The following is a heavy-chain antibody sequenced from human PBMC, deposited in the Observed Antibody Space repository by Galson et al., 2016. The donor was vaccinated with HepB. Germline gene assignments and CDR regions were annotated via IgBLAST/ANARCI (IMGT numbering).Heavy chain of an antibody. J-gene: IGHJ4*02. V-gene: IGHV1-69*08. D-gene: IGHD6-19*01. Sequence: SVKVSCKASGGTFSTYTISWVRQAPGHGLEWMGRIIPIFGTTNYAQKFQGRFTITADKSTSTAYMELSSLRSEDTAMYYCARVLREWLRDLPFDYWGQGTPVTVSS. CDR2: IIPIFGTT. CDR1: GGTFSTYT. CDR3: ARVLREWLRDLPFDY.